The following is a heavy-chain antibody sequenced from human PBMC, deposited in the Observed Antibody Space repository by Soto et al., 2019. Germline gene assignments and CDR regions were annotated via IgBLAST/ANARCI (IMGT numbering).Heavy chain of an antibody. CDR2: IHVGNGDR. CDR3: ARVPRYTSDIVEVPAVMFEDWFVP. J-gene: IGHJ5*02. Sequence: QVQLVQSGAEVKKPGASVKVSCKASGYTFSTYAVQWVRQAPGQSLEWIGWIHVGNGDRKYSQKFHDRVTIIRDTSASTTYMELSSLRSEDTAVYYCARVPRYTSDIVEVPAVMFEDWFVPWGQGTLVTVSS. V-gene: IGHV1-3*01. CDR1: GYTFSTYA. D-gene: IGHD2-2*01.